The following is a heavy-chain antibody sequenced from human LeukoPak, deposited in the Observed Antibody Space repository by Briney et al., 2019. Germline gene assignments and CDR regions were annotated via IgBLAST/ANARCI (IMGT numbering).Heavy chain of an antibody. D-gene: IGHD4-17*01. Sequence: SETLSLTCTVSGGSIRSYYWSWIRQPPGKGLEWIGYIYYSGSTNYNPSLKSRVSISVDTSKNQFSLKLSSVAAADTAVYYCARTGSTVTMLYPFDHWGQGTLVTVSS. CDR1: GGSIRSYY. CDR3: ARTGSTVTMLYPFDH. J-gene: IGHJ4*02. V-gene: IGHV4-59*01. CDR2: IYYSGST.